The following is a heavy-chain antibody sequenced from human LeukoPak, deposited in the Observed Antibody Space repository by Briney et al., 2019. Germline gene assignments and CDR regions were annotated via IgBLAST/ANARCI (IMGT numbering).Heavy chain of an antibody. D-gene: IGHD6-6*01. V-gene: IGHV1-2*02. CDR1: GYTFTGYY. Sequence: ASVKVSCKASGYTFTGYYMHWVRQAPGQGLEWMGWINPNSGGTNYAQKFQGRVTMTRDTSISTAYMELSRLRSDDTAVYYCARAGSSSLFYYYTDPWGQGTLVIVST. CDR2: INPNSGGT. CDR3: ARAGSSSLFYYYTDP. J-gene: IGHJ5*02.